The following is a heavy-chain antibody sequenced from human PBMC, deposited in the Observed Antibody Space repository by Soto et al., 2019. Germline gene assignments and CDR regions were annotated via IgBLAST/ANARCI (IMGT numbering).Heavy chain of an antibody. CDR1: GGTFSSYA. J-gene: IGHJ3*02. D-gene: IGHD1-26*01. CDR2: IIPIFGTA. Sequence: KISCKASGGTFSSYAISWVRQAPGQGLEWMGGIIPIFGTANYAQKFQGRVTIAADESTSTAYMELSSLRSEDTAVYYCARGWDSHDAFDIWGQGTMVTVSS. CDR3: ARGWDSHDAFDI. V-gene: IGHV1-69*01.